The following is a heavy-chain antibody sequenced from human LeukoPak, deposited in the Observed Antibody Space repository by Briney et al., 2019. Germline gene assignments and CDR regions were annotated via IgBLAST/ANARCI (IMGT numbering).Heavy chain of an antibody. CDR2: ITYSGST. J-gene: IGHJ4*02. CDR1: GDSISNTDSY. D-gene: IGHD5-18*01. Sequence: PSETLSLTCTVSGDSISNTDSYWGWVRQPPGKGLEWIGSITYSGSTYYNPPLRSRVTISIDTSKNQFSLKLTSVTAADTAVYYCARPSRGSGFNYGYSGYFDYWGQGTLVTVSS. V-gene: IGHV4-39*01. CDR3: ARPSRGSGFNYGYSGYFDY.